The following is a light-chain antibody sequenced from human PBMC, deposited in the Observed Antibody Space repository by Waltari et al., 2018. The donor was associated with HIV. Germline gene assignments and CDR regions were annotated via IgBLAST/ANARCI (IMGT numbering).Light chain of an antibody. V-gene: IGKV1-5*03. CDR1: QSLSRW. CDR2: KAS. J-gene: IGKJ1*01. CDR3: QQYNSYST. Sequence: DIQMTQSPSTLSASVGYRVNITCRASQSLSRWLALYQQKPGKAPKLRIYKASSLESGVPSRFSGSGSGTEFTLTISSLQPDDFATYYCQQYNSYSTFGQGTKVEIK.